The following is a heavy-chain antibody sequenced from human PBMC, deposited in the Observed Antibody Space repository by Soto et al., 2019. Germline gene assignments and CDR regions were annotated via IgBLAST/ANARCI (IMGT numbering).Heavy chain of an antibody. V-gene: IGHV4-30-2*01. CDR1: GGSISSGGYS. Sequence: QLQLQESGSGLVKPSQTLSLTCAVSGGSISSGGYSWSWIRQPPGKGLEWIGYIYHSGSTYYNPSLKSRVTISVDRSKNQFSLKLSSVTVADTAVYYCARTDYGGNSVYFDYWGQGTLVTVSS. J-gene: IGHJ4*02. CDR2: IYHSGST. CDR3: ARTDYGGNSVYFDY. D-gene: IGHD4-17*01.